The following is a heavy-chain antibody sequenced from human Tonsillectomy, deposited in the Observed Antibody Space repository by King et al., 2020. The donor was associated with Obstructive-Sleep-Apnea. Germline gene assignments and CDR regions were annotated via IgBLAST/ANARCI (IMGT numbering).Heavy chain of an antibody. CDR1: GFTFSSYS. CDR2: ISTSSAYI. Sequence: VQLVESGGGLVQPGGSLRLSCAAPGFTFSSYSMNWIRLSPGKGLEWVSSISTSSAYIYYADSVKGRFTISRDDAKNSLYLQMNSLRTEDTAVYYCARAPPYERPFDFWGQGTLVAVSS. CDR3: ARAPPYERPFDF. V-gene: IGHV3-21*01. D-gene: IGHD3-3*01. J-gene: IGHJ5*01.